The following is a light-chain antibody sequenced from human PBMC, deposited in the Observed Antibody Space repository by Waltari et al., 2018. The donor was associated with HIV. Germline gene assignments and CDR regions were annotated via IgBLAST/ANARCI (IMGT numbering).Light chain of an antibody. Sequence: QSVLTQPPSMSGAPGQRVTISCTGSSSNIGAGYDVHWYQRLPGTAPKLLIYRNNNRPSGVPDRFSGSKSGTSASLAITGLQAEDEADYYCQAYDSTLSVYVFGTGTKVTV. CDR3: QAYDSTLSVYV. CDR2: RNN. V-gene: IGLV1-40*01. J-gene: IGLJ1*01. CDR1: SSNIGAGYD.